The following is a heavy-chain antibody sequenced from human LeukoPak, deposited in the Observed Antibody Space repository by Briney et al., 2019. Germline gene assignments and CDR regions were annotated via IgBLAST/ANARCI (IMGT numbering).Heavy chain of an antibody. CDR1: GFTFSSYA. J-gene: IGHJ4*02. D-gene: IGHD3-10*01. Sequence: GGSLRLSCAASGFTFSSYAMSWVRQAPGKGLEWVSAISGSGGSTYYADSVKGRFTISRDNSKNTLYLQMNSLRAEDTAVYYCAKDLWAFSGLGDYFDYWGQGTLATVSS. V-gene: IGHV3-23*01. CDR3: AKDLWAFSGLGDYFDY. CDR2: ISGSGGST.